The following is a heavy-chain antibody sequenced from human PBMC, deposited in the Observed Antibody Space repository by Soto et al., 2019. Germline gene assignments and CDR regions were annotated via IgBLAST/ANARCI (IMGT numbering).Heavy chain of an antibody. CDR2: IYYSGST. CDR1: GGSISSYY. J-gene: IGHJ6*04. V-gene: IGHV4-59*01. CDR3: ARVNPQYYYGMDV. Sequence: PSETLSLTCPVSGGSISSYYWIWIRQPTGKGLDWIGYIYYSGSTNYNPSLKSRVTISVHKYKDQFSXNRSSVTAGDTAVYYCARVNPQYYYGMDVGGKGTTVTVSS.